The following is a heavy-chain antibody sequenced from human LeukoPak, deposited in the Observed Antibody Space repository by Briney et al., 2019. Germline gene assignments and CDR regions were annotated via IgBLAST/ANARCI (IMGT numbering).Heavy chain of an antibody. J-gene: IGHJ3*02. CDR2: IYYSGST. Sequence: SETLSLTCTVSGGSISSYYWSWIRQPAGKGLEWIGYIYYSGSTNYNPSLKSRVTISVDTSKNQFSLKLSSVTAADTAVYYCARGGYYYVLDAFDIWGQGTMVTVSS. CDR1: GGSISSYY. D-gene: IGHD3-10*02. V-gene: IGHV4-59*08. CDR3: ARGGYYYVLDAFDI.